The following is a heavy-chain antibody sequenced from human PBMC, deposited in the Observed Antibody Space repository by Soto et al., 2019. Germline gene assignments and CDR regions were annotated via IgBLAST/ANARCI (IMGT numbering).Heavy chain of an antibody. CDR3: ARTGGYSYGFDY. CDR1: GGSFSGYY. CDR2: INHSGST. J-gene: IGHJ4*02. D-gene: IGHD5-18*01. Sequence: QVQLQQWGAGLLKPSETLSLTCAVYGGSFSGYYWSWIRQPPGKGLEWIGGINHSGSTNYNPSLKSRVTISVDTSKDQFSLKLSSVTAADTAVYYGARTGGYSYGFDYWGQGTLVTVSS. V-gene: IGHV4-34*01.